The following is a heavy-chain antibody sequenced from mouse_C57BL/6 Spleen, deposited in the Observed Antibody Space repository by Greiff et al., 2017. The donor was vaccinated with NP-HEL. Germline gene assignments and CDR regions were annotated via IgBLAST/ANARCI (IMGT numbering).Heavy chain of an antibody. J-gene: IGHJ4*01. CDR3: ARQGMSVGAMDY. V-gene: IGHV5-16*01. CDR1: GFTFSDYY. CDR2: INYDGSST. D-gene: IGHD2-10*02. Sequence: VQLKQSEGGLVQPGSSMKLSCTASGFTFSDYYMAWVRQVPEKGLEWVANINYDGSSTYYLDSLKSRFIISRDNAKNILYLQMSSLKSEDTATYYCARQGMSVGAMDYWGQGTSVTVSS.